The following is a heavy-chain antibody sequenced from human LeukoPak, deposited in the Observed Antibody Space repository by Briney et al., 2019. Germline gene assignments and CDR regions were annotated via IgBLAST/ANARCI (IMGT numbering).Heavy chain of an antibody. J-gene: IGHJ4*02. Sequence: ASVKVSCKLSGYTLTEGSMHWVRQAPGKGREWMGRFDPEDGETLSAQRFQGRLTMTEDTSADTAYMELSSLTSDDTALYYCATGTVSSSWLGIFDFWGQGTLVTVSS. CDR3: ATGTVSSSWLGIFDF. D-gene: IGHD6-13*01. CDR1: GYTLTEGS. CDR2: FDPEDGET. V-gene: IGHV1-24*01.